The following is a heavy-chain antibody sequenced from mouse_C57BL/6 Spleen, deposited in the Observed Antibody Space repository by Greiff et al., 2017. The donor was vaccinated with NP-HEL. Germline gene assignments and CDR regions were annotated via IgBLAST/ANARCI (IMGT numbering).Heavy chain of an antibody. D-gene: IGHD1-1*01. CDR3: ARTTSVARGYFDG. J-gene: IGHJ1*01. CDR2: IYPGDGDT. Sequence: VQLQQSGPELVKPGASVKISCKASGYAFSSSWMNWVKQRPGKGLEWIGRIYPGDGDTNYNGKFNGKATLTADKSSSTAYMQLSILTSEDSAVYFCARTTSVARGYFDGWGAGTTVSVSS. V-gene: IGHV1-82*01. CDR1: GYAFSSSW.